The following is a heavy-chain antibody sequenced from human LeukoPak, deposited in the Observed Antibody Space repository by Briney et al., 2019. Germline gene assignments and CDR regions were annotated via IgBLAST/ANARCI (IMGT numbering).Heavy chain of an antibody. Sequence: SGPTLVNPTQTLTLTCTFSGFSLSTSGVGVGWIRQPPGKALEWLALIYWNDDKRYSPSLKSRLTITKDTSKNQVVLTMTNRDPVDTATYYCGHSLIVVVPAAIFWYDPWGQGTLVTVSS. D-gene: IGHD2-2*02. J-gene: IGHJ5*02. CDR2: IYWNDDK. V-gene: IGHV2-5*01. CDR3: GHSLIVVVPAAIFWYDP. CDR1: GFSLSTSGVG.